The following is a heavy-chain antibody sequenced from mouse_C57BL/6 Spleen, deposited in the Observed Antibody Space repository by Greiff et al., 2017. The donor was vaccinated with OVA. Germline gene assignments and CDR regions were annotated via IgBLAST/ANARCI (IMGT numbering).Heavy chain of an antibody. CDR1: GYTFTSYW. Sequence: VQLQQPGAELVRPGSSVKLSCKASGYTFTSYWMHWVKQRPIQGLEWIGNIDPSDSETHYNQKFKDKATLTVDKSSSTAYMQLSSLTSEDSAVYYCARSDITTVPFAYWGQGTLVTVSA. V-gene: IGHV1-52*01. CDR2: IDPSDSET. D-gene: IGHD1-1*01. CDR3: ARSDITTVPFAY. J-gene: IGHJ3*01.